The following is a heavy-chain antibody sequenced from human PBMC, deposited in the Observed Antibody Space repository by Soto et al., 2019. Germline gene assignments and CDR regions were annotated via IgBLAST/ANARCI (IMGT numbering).Heavy chain of an antibody. CDR1: GFTFSSYS. Sequence: EVQVVESGGGLVQPGGSLRLSCAASGFTFSSYSLNWVRQAPGTGLEWVSHVSTSGSTIYYAYSVKGRYTSSRDNAKKSLFLQINSLRDEDTAVYYCARDFVTGYYDYWGQGTLVTVSS. J-gene: IGHJ4*02. CDR2: VSTSGSTI. D-gene: IGHD3-9*01. CDR3: ARDFVTGYYDY. V-gene: IGHV3-48*02.